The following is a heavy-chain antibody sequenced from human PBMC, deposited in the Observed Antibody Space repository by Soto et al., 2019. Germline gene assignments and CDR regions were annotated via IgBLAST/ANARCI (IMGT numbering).Heavy chain of an antibody. CDR3: ARDRVSSSCYPQYYYYYSGMDV. J-gene: IGHJ6*02. D-gene: IGHD6-13*01. Sequence: GSLRLSCAASGFTFSSYSMNRVRQAPGKGLEWVSYISSSSSTIYYADSVKGRFTISRDNAKNSLYLQMNSLRDEDTAVYYCARDRVSSSCYPQYYYYYSGMDVWGQGTTVTVSS. V-gene: IGHV3-48*02. CDR2: ISSSSSTI. CDR1: GFTFSSYS.